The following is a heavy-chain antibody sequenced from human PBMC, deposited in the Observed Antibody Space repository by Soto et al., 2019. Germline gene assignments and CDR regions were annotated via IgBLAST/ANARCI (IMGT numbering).Heavy chain of an antibody. V-gene: IGHV3-23*01. CDR3: AKEIQTEYCSSTSCPTGYYGMDV. CDR1: GFTFSNYA. J-gene: IGHJ6*02. D-gene: IGHD2-2*01. CDR2: ISGSGGST. Sequence: GGSLRLSCAASGFTFSNYAMSWVRQAPGKGLEWVSAISGSGGSTYYADSVKGRFTISRDNSKNTLYLQMNSLRAEDTAVYYCAKEIQTEYCSSTSCPTGYYGMDVWGQGTTVTVS.